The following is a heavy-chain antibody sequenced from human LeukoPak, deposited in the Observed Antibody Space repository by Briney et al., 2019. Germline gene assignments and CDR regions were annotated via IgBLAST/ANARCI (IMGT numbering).Heavy chain of an antibody. J-gene: IGHJ4*02. CDR2: INHSGST. V-gene: IGHV4-34*01. Sequence: SETLSLTCAVYGGSFSGYYWSWIRQPLGKGLEWIGEINHSGSTNYNPSLKSRVTISVDTSKNQFSLKLSSVTAADTAVYYCARQGYGYDYWGQGTLVTVSS. CDR3: ARQGYGYDY. CDR1: GGSFSGYY. D-gene: IGHD4-17*01.